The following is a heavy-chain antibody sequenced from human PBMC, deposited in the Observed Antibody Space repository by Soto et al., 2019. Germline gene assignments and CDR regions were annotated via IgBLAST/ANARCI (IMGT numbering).Heavy chain of an antibody. J-gene: IGHJ4*02. CDR2: MNPNSGNT. CDR1: GYTFTSYD. Sequence: QVQLVQSGAEVKKPGASVKVSCKASGYTFTSYDINWVRQATGQGLEWMGWMNPNSGNTGYAQKFQGRVTMTRNTSISTAYMELSSLRSEDTAVYYCASSRGFGSGSYYPFDYWGQGTLVTVSS. V-gene: IGHV1-8*01. D-gene: IGHD3-10*01. CDR3: ASSRGFGSGSYYPFDY.